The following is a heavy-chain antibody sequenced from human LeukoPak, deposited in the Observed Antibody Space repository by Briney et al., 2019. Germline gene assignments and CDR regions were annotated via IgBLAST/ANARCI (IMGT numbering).Heavy chain of an antibody. D-gene: IGHD1-1*01. Sequence: SETLSLTCTVSGGSIISGYYWGWIRQPPGKGLEWIGSIYHSGSTYYNPSLKSRVTISVDTSKNQFSLKLSSVTAADTAVYYCARLWRYAFDIWGQGTMVTVSS. V-gene: IGHV4-38-2*02. CDR2: IYHSGST. J-gene: IGHJ3*02. CDR1: GGSIISGYY. CDR3: ARLWRYAFDI.